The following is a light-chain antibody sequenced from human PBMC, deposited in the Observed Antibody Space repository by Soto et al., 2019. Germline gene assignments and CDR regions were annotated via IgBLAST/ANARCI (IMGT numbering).Light chain of an antibody. CDR1: QSINNW. CDR3: QQYNNYWT. V-gene: IGKV1-5*03. Sequence: DIQMTQSPSTLSASVGDRVTITCRASQSINNWLAWYQQKPGKAPKLLVYQASSLEDGVPSRFSGSGSGTEFTLTISSLQSEDFATYYCQQYNNYWTFGQGTKVEIK. CDR2: QAS. J-gene: IGKJ1*01.